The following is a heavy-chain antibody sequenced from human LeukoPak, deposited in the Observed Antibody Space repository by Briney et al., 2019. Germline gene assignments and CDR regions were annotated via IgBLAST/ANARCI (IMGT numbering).Heavy chain of an antibody. CDR3: ARTVEYSGSGPSWAFDI. V-gene: IGHV4-4*09. CDR1: GGSITNYY. D-gene: IGHD3-10*01. J-gene: IGHJ3*02. Sequence: PSETLSLTCSLSGGSITNYYWSWLRQPPGKGLEWIAWIYSSGNTDYSPSLKSRVTISLGTSNNQFSLRMTSVTASDTAVYFGARTVEYSGSGPSWAFDIWGQGRKVTVSS. CDR2: IYSSGNT.